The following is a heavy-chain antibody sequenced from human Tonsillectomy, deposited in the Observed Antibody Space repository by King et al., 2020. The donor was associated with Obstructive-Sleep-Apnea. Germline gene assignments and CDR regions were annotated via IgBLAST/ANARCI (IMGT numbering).Heavy chain of an antibody. V-gene: IGHV3-48*04. CDR1: GFTFSRYS. J-gene: IGHJ3*02. D-gene: IGHD2-2*01. CDR2: ISSGSGTI. Sequence: VQLVESGGGLVQPGGSLRLSCAASGFTFSRYSMDWVRQAPGKGLEWVSYISSGSGTIYYADSVKGRFTISRDNAKSSLYLQMNSLSAEDTAVYYCAGMPQTDAFDIWGQGTMVTVSS. CDR3: AGMPQTDAFDI.